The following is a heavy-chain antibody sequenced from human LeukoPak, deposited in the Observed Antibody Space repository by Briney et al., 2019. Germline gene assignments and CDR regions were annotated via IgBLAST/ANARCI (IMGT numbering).Heavy chain of an antibody. D-gene: IGHD3-22*01. Sequence: SETLSLTCTVSGGSISSSYWNWIRQPPGRGLEWIGDIHYSGSTNYNPSLKSRVTISVDTSKNQFSLKLSSVTTADTAVYYCARGGSSCSNWFDPWGQGTLVTVSS. J-gene: IGHJ5*02. CDR1: GGSISSSY. CDR2: IHYSGST. CDR3: ARGGSSCSNWFDP. V-gene: IGHV4-59*01.